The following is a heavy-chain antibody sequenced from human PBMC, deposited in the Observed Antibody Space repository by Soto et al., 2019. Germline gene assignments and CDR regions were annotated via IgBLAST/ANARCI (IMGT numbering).Heavy chain of an antibody. CDR2: INPDNGNT. V-gene: IGHV1-3*01. D-gene: IGHD2-15*01. CDR3: ARGIATGQLDP. J-gene: IGHJ5*02. CDR1: GYTFTRYT. Sequence: QVQLVQSGAEVKKPGASVKISCKASGYTFTRYTMNWVRQAPGQRLAWMGWINPDNGNTKSSQKFQDRVIITRDTSASTAYMDLSSLRSDDTAVYYCARGIATGQLDPWGQGALVTVSS.